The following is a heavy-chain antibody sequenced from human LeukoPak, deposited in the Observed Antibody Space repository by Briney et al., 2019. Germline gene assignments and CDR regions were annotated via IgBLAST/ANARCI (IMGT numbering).Heavy chain of an antibody. Sequence: SETLSLTCTISGGSINNYYWSWIRQPPGKGLEWIGYIYYSGSTNYNPSLNSRVNISLDTSKNQFSLRLSSVTAADTAVYYCARQTAKNVDTARFDYWGQGTLVTVSS. D-gene: IGHD5-18*01. CDR2: IYYSGST. CDR3: ARQTAKNVDTARFDY. CDR1: GGSINNYY. V-gene: IGHV4-59*08. J-gene: IGHJ4*02.